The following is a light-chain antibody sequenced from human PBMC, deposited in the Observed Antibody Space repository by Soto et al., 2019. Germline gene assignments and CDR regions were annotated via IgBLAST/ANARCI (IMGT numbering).Light chain of an antibody. Sequence: QSVLTQPPSISGAPGQRVTISCTGSSSNIGAGSDVHWYHQLPGTAPKLLIYGNTNRPSGVPDRFSGSKSGTSASLAIAGLQTEDEGDYYCSSYAGSSNVFGTGTKLTVL. CDR1: SSNIGAGSD. CDR2: GNT. CDR3: SSYAGSSNV. J-gene: IGLJ1*01. V-gene: IGLV1-40*01.